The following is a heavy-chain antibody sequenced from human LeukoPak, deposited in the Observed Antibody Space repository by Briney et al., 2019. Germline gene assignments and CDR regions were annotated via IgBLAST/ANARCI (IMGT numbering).Heavy chain of an antibody. V-gene: IGHV1-46*01. CDR2: INPSGGGT. D-gene: IGHD3-22*01. CDR1: GYSFTSYS. Sequence: ASVKVSCKASGYSFTSYSIHWVRQAPGQGLEWMGVINPSGGGTKSAQKFQGRVTMTTDTSTSTVYMELRSLRSDDTAVYYCARGSPPRRNYDSRGYYSYYFDYWGQGTLVTVSS. J-gene: IGHJ4*02. CDR3: ARGSPPRRNYDSRGYYSYYFDY.